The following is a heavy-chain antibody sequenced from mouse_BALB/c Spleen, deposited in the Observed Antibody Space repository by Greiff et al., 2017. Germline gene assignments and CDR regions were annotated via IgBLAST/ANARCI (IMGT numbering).Heavy chain of an antibody. CDR1: GYSFTGYY. J-gene: IGHJ4*01. V-gene: IGHV1S34*01. D-gene: IGHD2-1*01. Sequence: LVKTGASVKISCKASGYSFTGYYMHWVKQSHGKSLEWIGYISCYNGATSYNQKFKGKATFTVDTSSSTAYMQFNSLTSEDSAVYYGARGGLYYGNSYYAMDYWGQGTSVTVSS. CDR3: ARGGLYYGNSYYAMDY. CDR2: ISCYNGAT.